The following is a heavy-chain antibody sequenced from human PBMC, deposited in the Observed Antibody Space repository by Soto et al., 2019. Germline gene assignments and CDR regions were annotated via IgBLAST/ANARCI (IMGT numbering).Heavy chain of an antibody. J-gene: IGHJ4*02. D-gene: IGHD5-12*01. Sequence: GGSLRLSCAASGFTFSSYAMSWVRQAPGKGLEWVSAISGSGGSTYYADSVKGRFTISRDNSKNTLYLQMNSLRAEDTAVYYFAKVLTRHRWLQLRGFGSRRVWGQGTLVTVSS. CDR3: AKVLTRHRWLQLRGFGSRRV. V-gene: IGHV3-23*01. CDR1: GFTFSSYA. CDR2: ISGSGGST.